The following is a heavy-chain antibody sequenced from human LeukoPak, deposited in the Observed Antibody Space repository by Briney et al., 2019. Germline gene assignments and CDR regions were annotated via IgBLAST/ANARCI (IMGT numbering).Heavy chain of an antibody. J-gene: IGHJ6*02. D-gene: IGHD3-3*01. V-gene: IGHV7-4-1*02. CDR1: GYTFISYA. CDR3: ARGGITIFGVVIGPYYYYGMDV. CDR2: INTNTGNP. Sequence: GASVKVSCKASGYTFISYAMNWVRQAPGQGLEWMGWINTNTGNPTYAQGFTGRFVFSLDTSVSTAYLQISSLKAEDTAVYYCARGGITIFGVVIGPYYYYGMDVWGQGTTVTVSS.